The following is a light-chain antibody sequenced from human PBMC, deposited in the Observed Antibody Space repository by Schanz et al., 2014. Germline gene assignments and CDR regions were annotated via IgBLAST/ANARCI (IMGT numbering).Light chain of an antibody. Sequence: QSALTQPRSVSGSPGQSVTISCTGTSSDVGGYNYVSWYQQHPGKAPKLMIYDVNERPSGVPDRFSGSKSGNTASLAITGLQAEDEADYYCQSYDRTLSGDVVFGGGTKLTVL. J-gene: IGLJ2*01. CDR3: QSYDRTLSGDVV. CDR1: SSDVGGYNY. V-gene: IGLV2-11*01. CDR2: DVN.